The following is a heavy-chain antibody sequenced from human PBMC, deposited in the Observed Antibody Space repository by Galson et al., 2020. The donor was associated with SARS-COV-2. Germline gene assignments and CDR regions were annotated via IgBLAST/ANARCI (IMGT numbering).Heavy chain of an antibody. J-gene: IGHJ4*02. CDR2: MNPNSGNT. CDR1: GYTFTSYD. Sequence: ASVKVSCKASGYTFTSYDINWVRQATGQGLEWMGWMNPNSGNTGYAQKFQGRVTMTRNTSISTAYMELSSLRAEDTAVYYCATEGYDYVWGSYRLDYWGQGTLVTVSS. D-gene: IGHD3-16*02. V-gene: IGHV1-8*01. CDR3: ATEGYDYVWGSYRLDY.